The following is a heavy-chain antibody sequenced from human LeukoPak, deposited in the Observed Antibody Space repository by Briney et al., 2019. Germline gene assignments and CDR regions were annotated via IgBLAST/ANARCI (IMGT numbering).Heavy chain of an antibody. CDR3: ARDKVTVTGNWFDS. V-gene: IGHV4-31*03. J-gene: IGHJ5*01. Sequence: SETLSLTCTVSGGSFTSGGYYWSWVRQPPGKSLEWMGYIYYTGSTHYNPSLKSRISMSVDTSKRQFSLNLMSVTGADTAIYYCARDKVTVTGNWFDSWGQGTLVAVSS. CDR1: GGSFTSGGYY. CDR2: IYYTGST. D-gene: IGHD4-17*01.